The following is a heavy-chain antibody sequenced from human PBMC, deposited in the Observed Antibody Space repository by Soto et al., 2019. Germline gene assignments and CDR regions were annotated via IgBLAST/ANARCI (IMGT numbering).Heavy chain of an antibody. CDR1: GGTFSSYA. Sequence: SVKVSCKASGGTFSSYAISWVRQAPGQGLEWMGGIIPIFGTANYAQKFQGRVTITADESTSTAYMELSSLRSEDTAVYYCARSGDYYDSSGYFDYWGQGTLVTVPQ. V-gene: IGHV1-69*13. CDR2: IIPIFGTA. D-gene: IGHD3-22*01. J-gene: IGHJ4*02. CDR3: ARSGDYYDSSGYFDY.